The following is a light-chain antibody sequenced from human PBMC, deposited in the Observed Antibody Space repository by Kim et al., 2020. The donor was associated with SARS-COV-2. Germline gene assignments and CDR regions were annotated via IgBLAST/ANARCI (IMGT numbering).Light chain of an antibody. V-gene: IGKV4-1*01. CDR3: QQYFATPYT. Sequence: RATINCKSSQNISYSSNNKNVLTWYQQKPGQPPKVLIYWASIRESGVPDRFSGSGSATDFTLTISSLQAEDVAVYYCQQYFATPYTFGQGTKLEI. J-gene: IGKJ2*01. CDR1: QNISYSSNNKNV. CDR2: WAS.